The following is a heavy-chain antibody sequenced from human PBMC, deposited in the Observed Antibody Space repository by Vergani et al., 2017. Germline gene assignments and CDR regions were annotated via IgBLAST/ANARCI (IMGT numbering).Heavy chain of an antibody. D-gene: IGHD5-12*01. CDR1: GFTFSSYS. J-gene: IGHJ4*02. CDR2: ISSSSSYI. Sequence: EVQLVESGGGLVKPGGSLRLSCAASGFTFSSYSMNWVRQAPGKGLEWVSSISSSSSYIYYADSVKGRFTISRDNAKNSLYMQMNSLRAEYTAVYYCASDNSVRGYGGYDDSIAVAGSYFDYWGQGTLVTVSS. CDR3: ASDNSVRGYGGYDDSIAVAGSYFDY. V-gene: IGHV3-21*01.